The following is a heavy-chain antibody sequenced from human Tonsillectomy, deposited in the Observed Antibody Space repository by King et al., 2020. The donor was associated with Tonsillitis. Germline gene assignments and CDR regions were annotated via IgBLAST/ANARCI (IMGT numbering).Heavy chain of an antibody. D-gene: IGHD2-15*01. Sequence: QLVQSGAEVKKPGASVKVSCKASGYSFTDYYVHWVRQAPRQGLELMGWINPYSGDTNYAQNFQGGCTMTRDTSISPAYMELSRLTSDDTAVYYCARGRYCSGGSCDSHFDYWGQGTQVTVSS. J-gene: IGHJ4*02. CDR1: GYSFTDYY. CDR2: INPYSGDT. V-gene: IGHV1-2*02. CDR3: ARGRYCSGGSCDSHFDY.